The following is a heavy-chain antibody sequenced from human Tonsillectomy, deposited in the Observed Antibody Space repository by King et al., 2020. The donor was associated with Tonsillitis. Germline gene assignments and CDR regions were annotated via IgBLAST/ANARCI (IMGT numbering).Heavy chain of an antibody. CDR3: ARGGPVLRFLEWLFLFDY. CDR1: GYTFTSYD. V-gene: IGHV1-8*01. CDR2: MNPNSGNT. Sequence: QLVQSGAEVKKPGASVKVSCKASGYTFTSYDINWVRQAPGQGLEWMGWMNPNSGNTGYAQKFQGRVTMTRNTSISTAYMELSSLRSEETAVYYCARGGPVLRFLEWLFLFDYWGQGTLVTVSS. J-gene: IGHJ4*02. D-gene: IGHD3-3*01.